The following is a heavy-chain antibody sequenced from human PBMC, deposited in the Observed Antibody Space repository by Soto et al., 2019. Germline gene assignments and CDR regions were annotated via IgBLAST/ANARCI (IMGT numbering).Heavy chain of an antibody. Sequence: GGSLRLSCAASGFTFDDYAMHWVRQAPGKGLEWVSGISWNSGSIGYADSVKGRFTISRDNAKNSLYLQMNSLRAEDTALYYCAKTKVATTNYYYYYMDVWGKGTTVTVSS. V-gene: IGHV3-9*01. D-gene: IGHD5-12*01. CDR3: AKTKVATTNYYYYYMDV. CDR2: ISWNSGSI. J-gene: IGHJ6*03. CDR1: GFTFDDYA.